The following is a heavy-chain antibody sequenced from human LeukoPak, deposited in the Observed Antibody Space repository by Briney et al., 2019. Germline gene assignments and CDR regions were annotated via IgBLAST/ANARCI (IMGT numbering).Heavy chain of an antibody. V-gene: IGHV4-39*01. CDR2: IYYSGGT. J-gene: IGHJ4*02. CDR3: ARGRDYYDSSGYNY. CDR1: GGSISSSSYY. D-gene: IGHD3-22*01. Sequence: SETLSLTCTVSGGSISSSSYYWGWIRQPPGKGLEWIGSIYYSGGTYNNPSLKSRVTISVDTSKNQFSLKLSSVTAADTAVYYCARGRDYYDSSGYNYWGQGTLVTVSS.